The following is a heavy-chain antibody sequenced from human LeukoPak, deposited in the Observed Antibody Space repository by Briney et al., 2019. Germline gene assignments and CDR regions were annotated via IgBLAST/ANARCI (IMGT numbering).Heavy chain of an antibody. D-gene: IGHD5-12*01. CDR2: ISGSGTST. CDR3: AKQVVATTGWDWYFDL. CDR1: GFTFSSSA. Sequence: GGSLRLSCAASGFTFSSSAMSWVRQAPGKGLEWVSTISGSGTSTYYADSVKGRFTISRDNSKNTLYLQLNSLKAEDTAVYYCAKQVVATTGWDWYFDLWGRGTLVTVSS. J-gene: IGHJ2*01. V-gene: IGHV3-23*01.